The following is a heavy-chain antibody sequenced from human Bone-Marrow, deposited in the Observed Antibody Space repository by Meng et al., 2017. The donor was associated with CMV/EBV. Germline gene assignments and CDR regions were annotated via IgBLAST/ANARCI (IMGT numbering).Heavy chain of an antibody. V-gene: IGHV3-15*01. CDR3: TRVDCSGPSCHLRPFDI. J-gene: IGHJ3*02. Sequence: GGSLRLSCAASGFTFSNAWMSWVRQAPGKGLEWVGRIKSKTDGGTTDYAAPVKGRFTVSRDNAKNSLSLQMNSLRGDDTAVYYCTRVDCSGPSCHLRPFDIWGQGTMVPVSS. CDR1: GFTFSNAW. CDR2: IKSKTDGGTT. D-gene: IGHD2-2*01.